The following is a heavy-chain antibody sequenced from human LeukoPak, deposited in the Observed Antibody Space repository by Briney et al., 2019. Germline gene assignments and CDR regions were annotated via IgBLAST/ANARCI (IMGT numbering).Heavy chain of an antibody. J-gene: IGHJ4*02. V-gene: IGHV1-18*01. D-gene: IGHD3-22*01. CDR2: ISAYNGNT. CDR1: GYTFTSYG. Sequence: ASVKVSCKASGYTFTSYGISWVRQAHGQRLEGMGWISAYNGNTTYAQKLQGRVTMTTDTSTSTAYMELRSLGSDDTAVYYCARVLEYYYDSSGYPDYWGQGTLVTVSS. CDR3: ARVLEYYYDSSGYPDY.